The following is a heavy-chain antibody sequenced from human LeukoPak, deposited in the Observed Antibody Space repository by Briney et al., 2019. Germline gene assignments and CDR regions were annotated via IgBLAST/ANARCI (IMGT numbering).Heavy chain of an antibody. Sequence: SVKVSCKASGGTFSSYAISWVRQAPGQGIEWMGGIIPIFGTANYAQKFQGRVTITTDESTSTAYMELSSLRSEDTAVYYCARVGSSWHYNWFDPWGQGTLVTVSS. V-gene: IGHV1-69*05. J-gene: IGHJ5*02. CDR3: ARVGSSWHYNWFDP. CDR2: IIPIFGTA. CDR1: GGTFSSYA. D-gene: IGHD6-13*01.